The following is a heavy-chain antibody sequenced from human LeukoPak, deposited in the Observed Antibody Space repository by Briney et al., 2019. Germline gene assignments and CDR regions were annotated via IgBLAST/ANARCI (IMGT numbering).Heavy chain of an antibody. CDR2: IYPGDSDT. CDR1: GYSFTSYW. J-gene: IGHJ3*02. Sequence: GESLKISCKGSGYSFTSYWIGWVRQMPGKGLEWMGIIYPGDSDTRYSPSFQGQVTISADKSISTAYLQWSSLKASDTAMYYCARQVRAVAGPDDAFDIWGQGTMVTVSS. D-gene: IGHD6-19*01. CDR3: ARQVRAVAGPDDAFDI. V-gene: IGHV5-51*01.